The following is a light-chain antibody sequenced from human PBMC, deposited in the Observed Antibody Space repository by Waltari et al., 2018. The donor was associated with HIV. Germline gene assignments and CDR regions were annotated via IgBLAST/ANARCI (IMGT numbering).Light chain of an antibody. CDR1: QAISDS. Sequence: DIQMTQSPSSLSASVGDRVTITCRASQAISDSLAWYQQNPGKAPKLLVSAASRLESGVPSRFSGSGSGTEYTLTISSLQPEDFATYYCQQYHTVPYTFGPGAKVDI. CDR2: AAS. V-gene: IGKV1-NL1*01. J-gene: IGKJ3*01. CDR3: QQYHTVPYT.